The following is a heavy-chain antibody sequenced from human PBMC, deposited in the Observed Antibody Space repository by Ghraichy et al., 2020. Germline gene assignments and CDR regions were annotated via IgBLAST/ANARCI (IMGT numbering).Heavy chain of an antibody. CDR1: GFNFSHFS. V-gene: IGHV3-23*01. J-gene: IGHJ5*02. Sequence: ETLSLTCAASGFNFSHFSMNWVRQTPGKGLQWVSSISGGGGNTFYADFVKGRFTLSRDNSRSTVYLQMNSLRPEDTAIYFCAKGIRRHFGSGSYVPDSWGQGVLVTVSS. CDR3: AKGIRRHFGSGSYVPDS. CDR2: ISGGGGNT. D-gene: IGHD3-10*01.